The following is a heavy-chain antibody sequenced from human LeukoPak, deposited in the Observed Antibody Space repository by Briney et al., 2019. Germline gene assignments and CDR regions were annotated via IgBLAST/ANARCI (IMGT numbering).Heavy chain of an antibody. CDR1: GFTFSSYA. D-gene: IGHD2-2*01. Sequence: GGSLRLSCAASGFTFSSYAMSWVRQAPGKGLEWVSDISGSGGSTYYADSVKGRFTISRDNSKNTLYLQMNSLRAEDTAVYYCAKDKGGYCSSTSCYYFDYWGQGTLVTVSS. V-gene: IGHV3-23*01. CDR3: AKDKGGYCSSTSCYYFDY. CDR2: ISGSGGST. J-gene: IGHJ4*02.